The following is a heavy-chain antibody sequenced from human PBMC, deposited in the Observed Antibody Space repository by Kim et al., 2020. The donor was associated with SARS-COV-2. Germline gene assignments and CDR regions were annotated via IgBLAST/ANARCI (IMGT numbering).Heavy chain of an antibody. D-gene: IGHD6-19*01. CDR1: GYTFTSYY. Sequence: ASVKVSCKASGYTFTSYYMHWVRQAPGQGLEWMGIINPSGGSTSYAQKFQGRVTMTRDTSTSTVYMELSSLRSEDTAVYYCARDGTGIAVAGTEGAFDIWGQGTMVTVSS. J-gene: IGHJ3*02. V-gene: IGHV1-46*01. CDR3: ARDGTGIAVAGTEGAFDI. CDR2: INPSGGST.